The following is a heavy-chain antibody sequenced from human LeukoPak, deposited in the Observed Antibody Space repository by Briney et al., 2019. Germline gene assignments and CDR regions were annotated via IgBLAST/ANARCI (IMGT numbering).Heavy chain of an antibody. CDR3: ARGDFWSGYYTGLY. V-gene: IGHV1-2*02. Sequence: ASVKVSCKASGGTFSSYAISWVRQAPGQGLEWMGWINPDTGVTLNAQRFHGRVTMTRDTSISTAYMELSGLRSDDTAVYYCARGDFWSGYYTGLYWGQGTLVTVSS. CDR2: INPDTGVT. CDR1: GGTFSSYA. D-gene: IGHD3-3*01. J-gene: IGHJ4*02.